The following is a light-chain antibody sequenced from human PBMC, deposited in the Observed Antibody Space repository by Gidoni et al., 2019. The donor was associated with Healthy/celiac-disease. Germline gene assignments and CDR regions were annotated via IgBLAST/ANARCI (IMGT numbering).Light chain of an antibody. CDR3: QQSYSTPYT. Sequence: DIQLTQSPSSLSASVGDRVTITCRASQSISSYLNWYQQKPGKDPKILIYAASSLQSGVQSRFSGSGSGTDVTLTISSLQPEDFATYYCQQSYSTPYTFGQGTKLEIK. V-gene: IGKV1-39*01. CDR2: AAS. J-gene: IGKJ2*01. CDR1: QSISSY.